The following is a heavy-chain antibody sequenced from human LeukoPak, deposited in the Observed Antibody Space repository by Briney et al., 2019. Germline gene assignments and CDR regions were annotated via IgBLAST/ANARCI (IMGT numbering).Heavy chain of an antibody. CDR3: AKRIQSAMAMGY. CDR1: GFTFSTYG. CDR2: IRYDGNNK. D-gene: IGHD5-18*01. Sequence: PGGSLRLSCAASGFTFSTYGMHWVRQAPGKGLEWVSFIRYDGNNKYYGDSVKGRFTISRDNSKNTMYLQMNSLRAEDTAVYYCAKRIQSAMAMGYWGQGTLVTVSS. J-gene: IGHJ4*02. V-gene: IGHV3-30*02.